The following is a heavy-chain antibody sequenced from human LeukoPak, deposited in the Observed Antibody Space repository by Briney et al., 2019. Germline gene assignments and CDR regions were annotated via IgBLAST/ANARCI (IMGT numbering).Heavy chain of an antibody. CDR3: ARVGGDIVVVPAADINYYYGMDV. Sequence: SETLSLTCAVYGGSFSGYYRSWIRQPPGKGLEWIGEIDHSGSTNYNPSLKSRVTISVDTSKNQFSLKLSSVTAADTAVYYCARVGGDIVVVPAADINYYYGMDVWGQGTTVTVSS. D-gene: IGHD2-2*01. J-gene: IGHJ6*02. CDR1: GGSFSGYY. V-gene: IGHV4-34*01. CDR2: IDHSGST.